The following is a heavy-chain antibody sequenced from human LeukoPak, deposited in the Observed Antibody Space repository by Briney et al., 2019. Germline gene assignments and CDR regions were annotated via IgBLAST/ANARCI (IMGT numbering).Heavy chain of an antibody. Sequence: GGSLSLSCAASGFTFSSYAMSWVRQAPGKGLEWVSAISGSGGSTYYADSVKGRFTISRDNSKNTLYLQMNSLRAEDTAVYYCAKDSPTVTTDYYYYGMDVWGQGTTVTVSS. V-gene: IGHV3-23*01. D-gene: IGHD4-11*01. J-gene: IGHJ6*02. CDR1: GFTFSSYA. CDR2: ISGSGGST. CDR3: AKDSPTVTTDYYYYGMDV.